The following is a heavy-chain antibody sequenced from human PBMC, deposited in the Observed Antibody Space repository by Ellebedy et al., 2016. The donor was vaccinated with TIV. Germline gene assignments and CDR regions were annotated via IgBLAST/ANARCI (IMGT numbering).Heavy chain of an antibody. D-gene: IGHD2-2*01. CDR2: VSFDIDKK. Sequence: GESLKISCEASGFTFSNYAMHWVRQSPRKGLEWVAIVSFDIDKKFHTDSVKGRFTISRDNSKNTLYLDMNNLGVEDTGVYYCARDLTPYASGAGLSDSWGQGALVTVSS. CDR1: GFTFSNYA. V-gene: IGHV3-30-3*01. J-gene: IGHJ4*02. CDR3: ARDLTPYASGAGLSDS.